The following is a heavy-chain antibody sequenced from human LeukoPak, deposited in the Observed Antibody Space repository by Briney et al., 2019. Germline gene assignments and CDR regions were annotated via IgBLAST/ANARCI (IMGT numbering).Heavy chain of an antibody. CDR2: ISASGGST. CDR1: GFTFSTYG. CDR3: ARDQMPLYSGSYYYYYYYGMDV. V-gene: IGHV3-23*01. D-gene: IGHD3-10*01. Sequence: GGSLRLSCAASGFTFSTYGMTWVRQAPGKGLECVSGISASGGSTYYADSVKGRFTISRDNSKNTLYLQMNSLRAEDTAVYYCARDQMPLYSGSYYYYYYYGMDVWGQGTTVTVSS. J-gene: IGHJ6*02.